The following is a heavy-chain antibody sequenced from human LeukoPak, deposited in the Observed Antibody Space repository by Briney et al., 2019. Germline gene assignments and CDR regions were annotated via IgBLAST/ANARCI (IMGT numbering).Heavy chain of an antibody. CDR3: ARDRASTRSGSYFDY. V-gene: IGHV4-30-4*08. Sequence: SQTLSLTCTVSGGSISSGDYYWSWIRQPPGKGLEWIGYIYYSGSTYYNPSLKSRFTISVDTSKNQFSLKLSSVTATDTAVYYCARDRASTRSGSYFDYWAREPWSPSPQ. D-gene: IGHD1-26*01. CDR2: IYYSGST. J-gene: IGHJ4*02. CDR1: GGSISSGDYY.